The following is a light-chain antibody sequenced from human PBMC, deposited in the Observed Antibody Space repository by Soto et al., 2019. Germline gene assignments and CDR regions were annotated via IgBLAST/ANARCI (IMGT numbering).Light chain of an antibody. Sequence: EIVLMQSPGTLSLSPGERATLSCRASQSVSSRYLAWYQRKPGQAPRLLIHDASSRAPGIPDRFSGSGSGKDFTLTISRLEPEDSAVYYCQNYGGSLWTLGQATKVDIK. CDR1: QSVSSRY. V-gene: IGKV3-20*01. CDR2: DAS. CDR3: QNYGGSLWT. J-gene: IGKJ1*01.